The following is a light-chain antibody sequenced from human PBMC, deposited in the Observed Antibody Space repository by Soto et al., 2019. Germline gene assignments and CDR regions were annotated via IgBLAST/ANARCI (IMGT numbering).Light chain of an antibody. CDR1: QSVASN. V-gene: IGKV3-15*01. CDR3: QQYNNWPWT. CDR2: GAS. Sequence: EIVMTQSPATLSVSLGERATLSCRASQSVASNLAWYQQKPGQAPRLLIYGASTRATGIPARFSGSGSGTEFTLTISSLQSVDFAVYSCQQYNNWPWTFGQGTKVDIK. J-gene: IGKJ1*01.